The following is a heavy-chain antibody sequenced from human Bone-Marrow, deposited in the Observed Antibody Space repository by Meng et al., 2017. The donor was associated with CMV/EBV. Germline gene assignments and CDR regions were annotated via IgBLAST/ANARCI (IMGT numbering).Heavy chain of an antibody. CDR1: GFPFVGYW. Sequence: GGSLRLSCAASGFPFVGYWMSWVRQAPGGGLEWVANINYYGTSTYYLDSVKGRFTISRDNAENSLFLQMNNLRAEDTAVYFCAREFSAADYYFDNWGQGTLFTVSS. V-gene: IGHV3-7*01. CDR2: INYYGTST. J-gene: IGHJ4*02. CDR3: AREFSAADYYFDN. D-gene: IGHD6-13*01.